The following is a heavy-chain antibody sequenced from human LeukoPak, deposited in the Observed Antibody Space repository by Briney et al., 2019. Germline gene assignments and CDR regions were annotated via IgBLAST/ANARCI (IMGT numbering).Heavy chain of an antibody. CDR2: FDPEDGET. J-gene: IGHJ3*02. Sequence: ASVKVSCKAFGYTFTGYYMHWVRQAPGKGLEWMGGFDPEDGETIYAQKFQGRVTMTEDTSTDTAYMELSSLRSEDTAVYYCARVRRDASVYEAFDIWGQGTMVTVSS. D-gene: IGHD5/OR15-5a*01. CDR3: ARVRRDASVYEAFDI. V-gene: IGHV1-24*01. CDR1: GYTFTGYY.